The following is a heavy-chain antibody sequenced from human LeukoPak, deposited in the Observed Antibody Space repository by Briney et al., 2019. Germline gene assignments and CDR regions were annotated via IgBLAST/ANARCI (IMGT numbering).Heavy chain of an antibody. V-gene: IGHV3-9*01. CDR3: VRRSETYNFDI. D-gene: IGHD5-24*01. CDR1: GFTFDDSA. J-gene: IGHJ3*02. Sequence: PGGSLRLSCVASGFTFDDSAMHWVRQVVGKGLEWVSGITWNSGGTAYADSVKGRFTISRDNSKNSLYLQMNTLRVEDTALYYCVRRSETYNFDIWGQGTLVTVSS. CDR2: ITWNSGGT.